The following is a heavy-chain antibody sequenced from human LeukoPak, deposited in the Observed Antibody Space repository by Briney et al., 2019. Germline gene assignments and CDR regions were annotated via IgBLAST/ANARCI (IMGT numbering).Heavy chain of an antibody. CDR1: GYTFTSYG. D-gene: IGHD3-22*01. CDR2: ISAYNGNT. V-gene: IGHV1-18*01. Sequence: ASVKVSCKASGYTFTSYGISWVRQAPGQGLEWMGWISAYNGNTNYAQKLQGRVTMTTDTSTSTAYMELRSLRSDDTAVYYCARDLRRVAYYYDSSGYPYYFDYWGQGTLVTVSS. J-gene: IGHJ4*02. CDR3: ARDLRRVAYYYDSSGYPYYFDY.